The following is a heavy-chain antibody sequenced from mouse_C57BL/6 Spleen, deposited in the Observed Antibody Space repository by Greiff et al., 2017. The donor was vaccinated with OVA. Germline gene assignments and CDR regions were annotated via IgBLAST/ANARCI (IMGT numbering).Heavy chain of an antibody. CDR1: GFTFSDAW. J-gene: IGHJ4*01. CDR3: TREDYYGSSYDYAMDY. V-gene: IGHV6-6*01. D-gene: IGHD1-1*01. Sequence: EVKLMESGGGLVQPGGSMKLSCAASGFTFSDAWMDWVRQSPEKGLEWVAEIRNKANNHATYYAESVKGRFTISRDDSKSSVYLQMNSVRAEDTGIYYGTREDYYGSSYDYAMDYWGQGTSVTVSS. CDR2: IRNKANNHAT.